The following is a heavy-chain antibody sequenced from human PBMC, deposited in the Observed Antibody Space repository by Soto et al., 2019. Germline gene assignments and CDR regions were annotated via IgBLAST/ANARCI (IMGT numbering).Heavy chain of an antibody. Sequence: GGSLRLSCAASGFTFSSYAMSWVRQAPGKGLEWVSAISGSGGSTYYADSVKGRFTISRDNSKNTLYLQMNSLRAEDTAVYYCAKSSGFDCSSTSCLPRLFDYWGQGTLVTVSS. CDR1: GFTFSSYA. J-gene: IGHJ4*02. CDR3: AKSSGFDCSSTSCLPRLFDY. D-gene: IGHD2-2*01. V-gene: IGHV3-23*01. CDR2: ISGSGGST.